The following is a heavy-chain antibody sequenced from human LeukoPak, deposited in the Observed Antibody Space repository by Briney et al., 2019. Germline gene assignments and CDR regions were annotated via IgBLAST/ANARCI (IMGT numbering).Heavy chain of an antibody. Sequence: GGSLRLSCAASGFTFSSYAMHWVRQAPGKGLEYVSAISSNGGSTYYANSVKGRFTISRDNSKNTLYLQMGSLRAEDMAVYYCARDSARIQLWLPDYWGQGTLVTVSS. D-gene: IGHD5-18*01. J-gene: IGHJ4*02. CDR2: ISSNGGST. V-gene: IGHV3-64*01. CDR3: ARDSARIQLWLPDY. CDR1: GFTFSSYA.